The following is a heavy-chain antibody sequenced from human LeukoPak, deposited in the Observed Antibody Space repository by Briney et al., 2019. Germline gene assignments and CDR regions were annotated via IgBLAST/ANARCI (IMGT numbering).Heavy chain of an antibody. CDR2: IKQDGSQK. D-gene: IGHD2-2*01. CDR3: LPLYCSGTGCPLHY. CDR1: GFTFSGYW. J-gene: IGHJ4*02. Sequence: GGSLRLSCAASGFTFSGYWMTWIRQAPGKGLEWVANIKQDGSQKYYVDSVKGRFTISRDNAKNSLYLQMNSLRAEDTAVYYCLPLYCSGTGCPLHYWGQGTLVTVSS. V-gene: IGHV3-7*01.